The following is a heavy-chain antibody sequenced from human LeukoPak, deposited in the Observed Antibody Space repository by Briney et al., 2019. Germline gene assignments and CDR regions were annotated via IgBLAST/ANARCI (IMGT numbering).Heavy chain of an antibody. CDR2: INWNGGST. CDR3: ARGGRYDILTGYSFDY. J-gene: IGHJ4*02. D-gene: IGHD3-9*01. CDR1: GFTFDDYG. V-gene: IGHV3-20*04. Sequence: GGSLRLSCAASGFTFDDYGMSWVRQAPAKGLEWVSGINWNGGSTGYADSAKGRFTISRDNAKNSLYLQMNSLRAEDTALYYCARGGRYDILTGYSFDYWGQGTLVTVSS.